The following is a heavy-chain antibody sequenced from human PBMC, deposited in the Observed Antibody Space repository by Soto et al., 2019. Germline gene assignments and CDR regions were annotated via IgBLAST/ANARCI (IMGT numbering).Heavy chain of an antibody. CDR3: ARRYVGTLDY. J-gene: IGHJ4*02. Sequence: QVQLQESGPGLVKPSATLSLTCTVSGGSISSYYQSWLRQPPGKGLEWIGYIYYSGSTNYNPSRTRRVPISVDTSKIRFSLKLSSVTAGDTVVYYCARRYVGTLDYCGQGTLVSVST. V-gene: IGHV4-59*08. D-gene: IGHD3-16*01. CDR2: IYYSGST. CDR1: GGSISSYY.